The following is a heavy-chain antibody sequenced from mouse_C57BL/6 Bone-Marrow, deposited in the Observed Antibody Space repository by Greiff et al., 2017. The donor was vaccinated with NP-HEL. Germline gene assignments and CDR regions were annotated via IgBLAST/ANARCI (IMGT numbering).Heavy chain of an antibody. Sequence: EVKLEESGPGLVKPSQSLSLTCSVTGYSITSGYYWNWIRQFPGNKLEWMGYISYDGSNNYNPSLKNRISITRDTSKNQFFLKLNSVTTEDTATYYCARCSNSYPYYFDYWGQGTTLTVSS. CDR1: GYSITSGYY. CDR2: ISYDGSN. CDR3: ARCSNSYPYYFDY. J-gene: IGHJ2*01. V-gene: IGHV3-6*01. D-gene: IGHD2-5*01.